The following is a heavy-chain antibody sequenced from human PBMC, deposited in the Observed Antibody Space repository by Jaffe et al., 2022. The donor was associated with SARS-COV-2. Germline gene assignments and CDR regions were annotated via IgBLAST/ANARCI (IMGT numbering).Heavy chain of an antibody. V-gene: IGHV3-74*01. CDR3: ARDTLLYYDFWSGYYSDYYYGMDV. D-gene: IGHD3-3*01. J-gene: IGHJ6*02. CDR2: INSDGSST. CDR1: GFTFSSYW. Sequence: EVQLVESGGGLVQPGGSLRLSCAASGFTFSSYWMHWVRQAPGKGLVWVSRINSDGSSTSYADSVKGRFTISRDNAKNTLYLQMNSLRAEDTAVYYCARDTLLYYDFWSGYYSDYYYGMDVWGQGTTVTVSS.